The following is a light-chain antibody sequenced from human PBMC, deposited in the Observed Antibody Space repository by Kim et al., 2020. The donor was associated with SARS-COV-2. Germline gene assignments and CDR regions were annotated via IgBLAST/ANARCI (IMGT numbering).Light chain of an antibody. V-gene: IGKV3-20*01. Sequence: DIVLTQSPGTLSLSPGERATLSCRASQTVSGSYVAWYQQMPGQAPRLLIYGASSRATGIPDRFSGSGSETDFTLTISRLEPEDFAVYYCQQYGSSPESFGQGTKLEIK. CDR3: QQYGSSPES. J-gene: IGKJ2*01. CDR2: GAS. CDR1: QTVSGSY.